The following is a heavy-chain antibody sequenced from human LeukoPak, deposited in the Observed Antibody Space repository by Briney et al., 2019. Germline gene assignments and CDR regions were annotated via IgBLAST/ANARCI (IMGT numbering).Heavy chain of an antibody. CDR2: IHPGDSDT. J-gene: IGHJ3*02. CDR1: GYTFTSYW. V-gene: IGHV5-51*01. D-gene: IGHD1-26*01. CDR3: ARGAHGSGFDI. Sequence: GESLQISCKGSGYTFTSYWIGWVRQMPGKGLEWMGIIHPGDSDTRYSPSFQGQVTISADTSINTAYLQWSSLKASDTAMYYCARGAHGSGFDIWGQGTMVTVSS.